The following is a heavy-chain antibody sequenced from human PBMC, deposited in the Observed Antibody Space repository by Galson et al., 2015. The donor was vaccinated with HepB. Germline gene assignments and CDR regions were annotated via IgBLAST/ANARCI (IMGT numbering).Heavy chain of an antibody. Sequence: SLRLSCAASGFTFSRYAMHWVRQAPGKGLEWVAVISYDGSNKYYADSVKGRFTISRDNSKNTLYLQMNSLRAEDTAVYYCAIFSEIRGIVLFEETAFDIWGQGTMVTVSS. CDR3: AIFSEIRGIVLFEETAFDI. D-gene: IGHD2-8*02. J-gene: IGHJ3*02. V-gene: IGHV3-30-3*01. CDR1: GFTFSRYA. CDR2: ISYDGSNK.